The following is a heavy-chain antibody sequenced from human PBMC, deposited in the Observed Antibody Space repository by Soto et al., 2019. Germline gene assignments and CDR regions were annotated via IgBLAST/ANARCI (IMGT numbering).Heavy chain of an antibody. J-gene: IGHJ6*02. D-gene: IGHD5-18*01. V-gene: IGHV5-10-1*01. CDR3: ATLDTAMVTGGGYYYYYGMDV. CDR1: GYSFTSYW. Sequence: SLKISCKGSGYSFTSYWISWVRQMPGKGLEWMGRIDPSDSYTNYSPSFQGHVTISADKSISTAYLQWSSLKASDTPMYYCATLDTAMVTGGGYYYYYGMDVWGQGTTVTAP. CDR2: IDPSDSYT.